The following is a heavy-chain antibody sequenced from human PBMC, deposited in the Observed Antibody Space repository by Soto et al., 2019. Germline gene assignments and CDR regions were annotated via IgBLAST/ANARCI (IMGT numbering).Heavy chain of an antibody. J-gene: IGHJ4*02. CDR1: GFTFSDYY. CDR3: ARVSAPRDF. Sequence: QVQLVESGGGLVKPGGSLRLSCAASGFTFSDYYMSWIRQAPGKGLEWVSDISTSGSTINYADSVKGRFTIPRDNPKNSLSLPINSVRAEDTAVDYGARVSAPRDFWGEGTLVTASS. D-gene: IGHD2-15*01. CDR2: ISTSGSTI. V-gene: IGHV3-11*01.